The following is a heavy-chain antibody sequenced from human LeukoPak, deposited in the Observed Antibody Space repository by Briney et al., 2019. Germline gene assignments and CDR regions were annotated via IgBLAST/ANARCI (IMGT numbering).Heavy chain of an antibody. Sequence: PGGSLRLSCAASGFTFSNYVMTWVRQAPGKGLEWVSGISGSGGSTYYADSVKGRFTISRDNSKNTLYLQMNSQRAEDTAVYYCAKDLGHCGGDCYSGSDYRGQGTLVTVPS. CDR1: GFTFSNYV. D-gene: IGHD2-21*02. J-gene: IGHJ4*02. CDR2: ISGSGGST. CDR3: AKDLGHCGGDCYSGSDY. V-gene: IGHV3-23*01.